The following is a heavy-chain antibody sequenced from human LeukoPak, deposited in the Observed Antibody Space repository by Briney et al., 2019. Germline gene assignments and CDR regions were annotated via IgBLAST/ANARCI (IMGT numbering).Heavy chain of an antibody. Sequence: GGSLRLSCAASGFTFSSYAMHWVRQAPGKGLEWVAVISYDGSNKYYADSVKGRFTISRDNAKNSLYLQMNSLRAEDTAVYYCARISVGWYPYYFDYWGQGTLVTVSS. D-gene: IGHD6-19*01. CDR3: ARISVGWYPYYFDY. J-gene: IGHJ4*02. CDR2: ISYDGSNK. CDR1: GFTFSSYA. V-gene: IGHV3-30-3*01.